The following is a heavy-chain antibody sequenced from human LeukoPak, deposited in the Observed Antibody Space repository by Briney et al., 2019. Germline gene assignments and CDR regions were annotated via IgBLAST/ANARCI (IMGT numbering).Heavy chain of an antibody. D-gene: IGHD1-26*01. Sequence: SPSETLFLTCAVYIDSFSNYHWNWIRQTPAKGMEWIGEVNESGGTNISPSLRSRVILSVDTSKNQFSLKLISVTVADTAIYYCARGQGATVPQVGKNWFDPWGQGTLVTVSS. V-gene: IGHV4-34*01. CDR3: ARGQGATVPQVGKNWFDP. CDR2: VNESGGT. J-gene: IGHJ5*02. CDR1: IDSFSNYH.